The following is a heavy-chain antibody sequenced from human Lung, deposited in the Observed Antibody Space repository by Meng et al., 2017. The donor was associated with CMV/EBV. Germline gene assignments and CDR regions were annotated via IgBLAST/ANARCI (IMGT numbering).Heavy chain of an antibody. CDR3: ARVIAVAGTAPFDY. J-gene: IGHJ4*02. V-gene: IGHV1-2*02. Sequence: ASVKVSCKASGYTFTGYHIHWVRQAPGQGLQWMGWINSYTGGTISAQKFQGRVTMTRDTSISTASMELRRLTSDDTAVYFCARVIAVAGTAPFDYWGQGTLVTGSS. D-gene: IGHD6-19*01. CDR1: GYTFTGYH. CDR2: INSYTGGT.